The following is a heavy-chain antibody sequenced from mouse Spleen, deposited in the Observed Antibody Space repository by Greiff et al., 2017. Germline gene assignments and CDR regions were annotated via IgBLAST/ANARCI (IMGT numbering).Heavy chain of an antibody. CDR3: ARGDYYGSGVDY. Sequence: EVHLVESGPGMVKPSQSLSLTCTVTGYSITSGYDWHWIRHFPGNKLEWMGYISYSGSTNYNPSLKSRISITHDTSKNHFFLKLNSVTTEDTATYYCARGDYYGSGVDYWGQGTTLTVSS. J-gene: IGHJ2*01. V-gene: IGHV3-1*01. CDR1: GYSITSGYD. D-gene: IGHD1-1*01. CDR2: ISYSGST.